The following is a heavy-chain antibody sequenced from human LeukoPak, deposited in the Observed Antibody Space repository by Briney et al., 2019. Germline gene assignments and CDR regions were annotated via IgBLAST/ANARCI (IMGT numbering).Heavy chain of an antibody. D-gene: IGHD4-17*01. V-gene: IGHV3-48*03. CDR2: ISGSGSTV. Sequence: GGSLRLSCAASGFTFSSYEMNWVRQAPGKGLEWISYISGSGSTVYYAGSVKGRFTISRANSKNSLFLQMSSLTAEDTAIYYCATFLTMTLDYWGQGTLVTVSS. CDR3: ATFLTMTLDY. CDR1: GFTFSSYE. J-gene: IGHJ4*02.